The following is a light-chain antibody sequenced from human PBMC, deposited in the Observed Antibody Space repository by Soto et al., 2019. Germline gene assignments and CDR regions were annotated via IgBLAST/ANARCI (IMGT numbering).Light chain of an antibody. Sequence: DIQMTQSPSTLSASVGDRVTITCRASQGFSSRLAWYQQKAGKAPKLLVYDASTLDSGVPSRFSGSGSGTEFTLTISSLQPDDFATYYCQQYNDYLWTFGNGTKVESK. CDR1: QGFSSR. CDR2: DAS. V-gene: IGKV1-5*01. J-gene: IGKJ1*01. CDR3: QQYNDYLWT.